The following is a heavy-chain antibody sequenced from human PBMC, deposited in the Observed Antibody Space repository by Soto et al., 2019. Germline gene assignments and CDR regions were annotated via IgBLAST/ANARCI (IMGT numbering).Heavy chain of an antibody. J-gene: IGHJ6*02. CDR2: INPNSGGT. Sequence: ASVKVSCKASGYTFTGYYMHWVRQAPGQGLEWMGWINPNSGGTNYAQKFQGWVTMTRDTSISTAYMELSRLRSDDTAVYYCARDAVAGTDDYYGMDVWGQGTTVTVSS. CDR1: GYTFTGYY. V-gene: IGHV1-2*04. CDR3: ARDAVAGTDDYYGMDV. D-gene: IGHD6-19*01.